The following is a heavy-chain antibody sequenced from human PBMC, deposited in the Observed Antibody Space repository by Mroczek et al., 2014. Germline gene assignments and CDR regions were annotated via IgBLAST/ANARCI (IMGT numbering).Heavy chain of an antibody. V-gene: IGHV4-59*01. Sequence: QVQLVESGPGLVKPSETLSLTCTVSGGSISSYYWSWIRQPPGKGLEWIGYIYYSGSTNYNPSLKSRVTISVDTSKNQFSLKLSSVTAADTAVYYCARLRGVRELSSYYMDVWGKGTTVTVSS. D-gene: IGHD3-16*02. J-gene: IGHJ6*03. CDR1: GGSISSYY. CDR3: ARLRGVRELSSYYMDV. CDR2: IYYSGST.